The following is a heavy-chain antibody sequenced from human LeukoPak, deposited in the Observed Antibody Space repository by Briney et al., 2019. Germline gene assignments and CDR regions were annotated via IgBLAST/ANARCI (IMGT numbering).Heavy chain of an antibody. CDR1: GFTFSSYA. J-gene: IGHJ4*02. CDR2: ISGSGGST. D-gene: IGHD5-18*01. Sequence: GGSLRLSCAASGFTFSSYAMSWVRQAPGKGLEWVSAISGSGGSTYYADSVKGRFTISRDNSKNTLYLQMNSLRAEDTAVYYCAKARLGYSYGYNFDYWGQGTLVTVSS. V-gene: IGHV3-23*01. CDR3: AKARLGYSYGYNFDY.